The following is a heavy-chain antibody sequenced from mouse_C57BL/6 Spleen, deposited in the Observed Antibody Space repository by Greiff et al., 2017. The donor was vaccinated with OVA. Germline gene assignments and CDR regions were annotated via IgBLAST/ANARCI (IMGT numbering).Heavy chain of an antibody. Sequence: DVMLVESGGDLVKPGGSLKLSCAASGFTFSSYGMSWVRQTPDKRLEWVATISSGGSYTYYPDSVKGRFTISRDNAKNTLYLQMSSLKSEDTAMYYCARRGYGNYEDYWGQGTTLTVSS. CDR1: GFTFSSYG. CDR2: ISSGGSYT. J-gene: IGHJ2*01. V-gene: IGHV5-6*02. D-gene: IGHD2-10*02. CDR3: ARRGYGNYEDY.